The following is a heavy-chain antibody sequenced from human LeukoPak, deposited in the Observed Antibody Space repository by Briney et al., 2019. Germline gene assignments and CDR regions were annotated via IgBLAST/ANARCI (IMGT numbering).Heavy chain of an antibody. CDR1: GYTFTAYY. CDR3: AIQPWGSGNNWYFDL. V-gene: IGHV1-2*02. D-gene: IGHD7-27*01. J-gene: IGHJ2*01. Sequence: ASVKVSCKASGYTFTAYYIHWVRQAPGQGLEWMGWISPNSGGTDYAQKFQGRVTMTRDTSISTAYVELSSLTSDYTAVYYCAIQPWGSGNNWYFDLWGRGTLVTVSS. CDR2: ISPNSGGT.